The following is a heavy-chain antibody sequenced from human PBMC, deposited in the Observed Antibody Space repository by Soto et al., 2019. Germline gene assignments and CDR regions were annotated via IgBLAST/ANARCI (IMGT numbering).Heavy chain of an antibody. Sequence: SETLSLTCAVYGGSFSGYYWSWIRQPPGKGLEWIGEINHSGGTNYNPSLKSRVTISVDTSKNQFSLKLSSVTAADTAVYYCARVRRYSSGWFSKYFDYWGQGTLVTVSS. CDR2: INHSGGT. V-gene: IGHV4-34*01. D-gene: IGHD6-19*01. CDR3: ARVRRYSSGWFSKYFDY. CDR1: GGSFSGYY. J-gene: IGHJ4*02.